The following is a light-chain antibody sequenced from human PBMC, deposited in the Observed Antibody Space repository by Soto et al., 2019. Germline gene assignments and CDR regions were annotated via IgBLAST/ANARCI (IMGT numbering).Light chain of an antibody. CDR2: SNN. Sequence: QSVLTQPPSASGTPGQRVTISCSGRSANIGTNFVCWYQHLPGTAPRLLIYSNNQRPSGVPDRFSGSKSGTSASLAISGLRSEDEGDYYCAGWDDSLNGVVFGGGTKLTVL. J-gene: IGLJ2*01. CDR1: SANIGTNF. V-gene: IGLV1-47*02. CDR3: AGWDDSLNGVV.